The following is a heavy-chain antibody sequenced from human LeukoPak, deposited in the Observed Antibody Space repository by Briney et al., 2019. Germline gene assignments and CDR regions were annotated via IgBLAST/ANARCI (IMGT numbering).Heavy chain of an antibody. V-gene: IGHV3-30*18. CDR2: ISYDGSNE. CDR1: GFTFSTYG. J-gene: IGHJ4*02. Sequence: PGGSLRLSCAASGFTFSTYGMHWVRQAPGKGLEWVAVISYDGSNEYYADSVKGRFTISRDNSKNTLYLQMSSLRAEDTAVYYCAKDGGGDFDYWGQGTLVTVSS. D-gene: IGHD3-3*01. CDR3: AKDGGGDFDY.